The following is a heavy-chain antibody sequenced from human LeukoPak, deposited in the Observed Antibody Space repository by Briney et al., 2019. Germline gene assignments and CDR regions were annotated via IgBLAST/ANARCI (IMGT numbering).Heavy chain of an antibody. V-gene: IGHV4-39*01. Sequence: SETLSLTCTVSGGLISSGSYYWSWIRQPPGKGLEWIGEINHSGSTNYNPSLKSRVTISVDTSKNQFSLKLSSVTAADTAVYYCARHLTNIVVVTATIGSYHYFDYWGQGTLVTVSS. CDR1: GGLISSGSYY. CDR3: ARHLTNIVVVTATIGSYHYFDY. D-gene: IGHD2-21*02. J-gene: IGHJ4*02. CDR2: INHSGST.